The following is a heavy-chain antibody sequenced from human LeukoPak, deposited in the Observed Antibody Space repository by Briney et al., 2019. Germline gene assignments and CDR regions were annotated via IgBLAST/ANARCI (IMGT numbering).Heavy chain of an antibody. CDR2: INHSGST. CDR1: GGSFGGYY. J-gene: IGHJ3*02. CDR3: ARGIKQWLVRNAFDI. Sequence: LETLSLTCAVYGGSFGGYYWSWIRQPPGKGLEWIGEINHSGSTNYNPSLKSRVTISVDTSKNQFSLKLSSVTAADTAVYYCARGIKQWLVRNAFDIWGQGTMVTVSS. D-gene: IGHD6-19*01. V-gene: IGHV4-34*01.